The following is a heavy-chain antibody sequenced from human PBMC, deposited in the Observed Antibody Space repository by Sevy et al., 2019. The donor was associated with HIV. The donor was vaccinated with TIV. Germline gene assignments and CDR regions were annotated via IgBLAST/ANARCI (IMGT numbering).Heavy chain of an antibody. J-gene: IGHJ4*02. Sequence: SETLSLTCTVSGGSIISLYWNWIRQPPGKGLEWIANIYYNGHINYNPSLKNRVTLSLDTSKNQFSLRLSSVTAADTAMYYCAGENAWGRGYSWGQGTLVTVSS. CDR2: IYYNGHI. D-gene: IGHD1-26*01. CDR1: GGSIISLY. CDR3: AGENAWGRGYS. V-gene: IGHV4-59*08.